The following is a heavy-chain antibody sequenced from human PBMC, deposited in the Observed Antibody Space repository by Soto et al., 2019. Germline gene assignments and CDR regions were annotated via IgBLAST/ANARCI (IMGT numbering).Heavy chain of an antibody. J-gene: IGHJ4*02. CDR3: ARWRYGDS. CDR1: GYTFTSYG. Sequence: QVHLVQSGAEVKKPGASVKVSCKASGYTFTSYGITWVRQAHGQGLEWMGWISAHNGNTDYAQKLQGRVIVTRDNSTSQAYMELRILRSDDTAVYYCARWRYGDSRGQGALVTVSS. D-gene: IGHD1-1*01. CDR2: ISAHNGNT. V-gene: IGHV1-18*01.